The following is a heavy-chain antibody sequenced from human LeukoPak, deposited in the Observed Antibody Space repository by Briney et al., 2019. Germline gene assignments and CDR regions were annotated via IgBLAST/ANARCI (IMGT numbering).Heavy chain of an antibody. V-gene: IGHV4-39*07. CDR3: ARDELVRGVNSYFDY. CDR1: GGSISSSSYY. CDR2: IYYSGST. J-gene: IGHJ4*02. D-gene: IGHD3-10*01. Sequence: SETLSLTCTVSGGSISSSSYYWGWIRQPPGKGLEWIGSIYYSGSTNYNPSLKSRVTISVDTSKNQFSLKLSSVTAADTAVYYCARDELVRGVNSYFDYWGQGTLVTVSS.